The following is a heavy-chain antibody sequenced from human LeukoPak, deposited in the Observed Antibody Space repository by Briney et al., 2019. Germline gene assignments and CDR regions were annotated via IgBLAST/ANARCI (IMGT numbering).Heavy chain of an antibody. J-gene: IGHJ4*02. CDR3: ARDTRNSYFDY. D-gene: IGHD4-23*01. CDR2: INPDGSST. CDR1: GFTFSSYW. V-gene: IGHV3-74*01. Sequence: PGGSLRLSCAASGFTFSSYWMHWVRQAPGKGLVWVSRINPDGSSTSYADSVKGRFTISRDNAKNTLYLQMNSLRAEDTAVYYCARDTRNSYFDYWGQGTLVTVSS.